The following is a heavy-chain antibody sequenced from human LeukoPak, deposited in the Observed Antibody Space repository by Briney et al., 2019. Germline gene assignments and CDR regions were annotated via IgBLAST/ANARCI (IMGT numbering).Heavy chain of an antibody. Sequence: GRSPRLSCAASGFTFSSYAMHWVRQAPGKGLEWVAVISYDGSNKYYADSVKGRFTISRDNSKNTLYLQMNSLRAEDTAVYYCARAGHSSGWAGWFDPWGQGTLVTVSS. CDR1: GFTFSSYA. V-gene: IGHV3-30-3*01. J-gene: IGHJ5*02. D-gene: IGHD6-19*01. CDR3: ARAGHSSGWAGWFDP. CDR2: ISYDGSNK.